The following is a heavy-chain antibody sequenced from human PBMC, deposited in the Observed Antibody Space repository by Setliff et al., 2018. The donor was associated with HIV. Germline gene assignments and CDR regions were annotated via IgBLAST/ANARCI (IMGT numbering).Heavy chain of an antibody. V-gene: IGHV1-69*13. D-gene: IGHD2-21*02. CDR2: TIPMYGTA. CDR3: ARGSRSRVVVTVPYYYMDV. Sequence: SVKVSCKASGGTFSNFAVNWVRQAPGQGLEWMGGTIPMYGTANYAQEFKDRLTITADESTSTAYMELSSLRSEDTAVYYCARGSRSRVVVTVPYYYMDVWGKGTTVTVSS. CDR1: GGTFSNFA. J-gene: IGHJ6*03.